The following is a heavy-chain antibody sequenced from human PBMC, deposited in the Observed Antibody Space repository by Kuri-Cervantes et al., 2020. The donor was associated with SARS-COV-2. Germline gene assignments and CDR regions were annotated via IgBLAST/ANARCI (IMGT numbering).Heavy chain of an antibody. CDR3: AKEGPTGYYDSSGYYYDYYYGMDV. J-gene: IGHJ6*02. Sequence: GESLKISCAASGFPVASNYINWARQAPEKGLEWVSAISGSGGSTYYADSVKGRFTISRDNSKNTLYLQMNSLRAEDTAVYYCAKEGPTGYYDSSGYYYDYYYGMDVWGQGTTVTVSS. CDR2: ISGSGGST. V-gene: IGHV3-23*01. CDR1: GFPVASNY. D-gene: IGHD3-22*01.